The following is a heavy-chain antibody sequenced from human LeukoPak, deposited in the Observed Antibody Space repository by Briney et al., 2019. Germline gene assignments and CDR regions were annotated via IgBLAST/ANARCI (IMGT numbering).Heavy chain of an antibody. CDR2: ISYDGSNK. CDR1: GFTFSSYA. J-gene: IGHJ6*02. V-gene: IGHV3-30-3*01. Sequence: GGSLRLSCAASGFTFSSYAMHWVRQAPGKGLEWVAVISYDGSNKYYADSVKGRFTISRDNSKNTLYLQMNSLRAEDTAVYYCARDPHDIVAVVAATYYYYYGMDVWGQGTTVTVSS. D-gene: IGHD2-15*01. CDR3: ARDPHDIVAVVAATYYYYYGMDV.